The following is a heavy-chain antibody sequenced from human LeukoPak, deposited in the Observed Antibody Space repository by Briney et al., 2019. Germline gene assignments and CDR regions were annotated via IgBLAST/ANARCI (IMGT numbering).Heavy chain of an antibody. V-gene: IGHV1-8*02. Sequence: GASVKVSCKTSGYTFTSYDINWVRQATGQGLEWMGWMNPNSGNTGYAQKFQGRVTMTRDTSISTAYMDLSRLTSDDTAVYYCARISSGSYLGWFDPWGQGTLVTVSS. CDR3: ARISSGSYLGWFDP. J-gene: IGHJ5*02. CDR2: MNPNSGNT. CDR1: GYTFTSYD. D-gene: IGHD3-10*01.